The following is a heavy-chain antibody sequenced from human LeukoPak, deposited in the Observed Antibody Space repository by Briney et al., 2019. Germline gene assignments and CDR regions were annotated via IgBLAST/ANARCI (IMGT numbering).Heavy chain of an antibody. J-gene: IGHJ6*02. CDR3: ARATPRRLRFLEWGSYYYGMDV. CDR2: IYYSGST. D-gene: IGHD3-3*01. CDR1: GGSISSGGYY. Sequence: SSQTLSLTCTVSGGSISSGGYYWSWIRQPPGKGLEWIGYIYYSGSTNYNPSLKSRVTISVDTSKNQFSLKLSSVTAADTAVYYCARATPRRLRFLEWGSYYYGMDVWGQGTTVTVSS. V-gene: IGHV4-61*08.